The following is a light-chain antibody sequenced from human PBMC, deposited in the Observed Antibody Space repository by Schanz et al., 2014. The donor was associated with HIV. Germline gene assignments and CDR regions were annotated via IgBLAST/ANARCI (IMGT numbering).Light chain of an antibody. CDR1: SSNIGAGYY. Sequence: QSVLTQPPSVSGAPGQRVTISCTGSSSNIGAGYYVHWYQQLPGMAPKLLIYSNDQRPSGVPDRFSGSKSGTSASLAISGLQSEDEADYHCAAWDDSLNGPMFGGGTKLTVL. CDR3: AAWDDSLNGPM. J-gene: IGLJ3*02. V-gene: IGLV1-44*01. CDR2: SND.